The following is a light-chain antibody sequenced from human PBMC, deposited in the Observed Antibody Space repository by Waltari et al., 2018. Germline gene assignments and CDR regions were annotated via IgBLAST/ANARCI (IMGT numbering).Light chain of an antibody. Sequence: DIQMTQSPSSLSASVGDRVPITCRASQSISSYLNWYQQKPGKAPKLLIYAASSLQSGVPSRFSGSGSGTDFTLTISSLQPEDFATYYCQQSYSTPDTFGQGTKVEIK. J-gene: IGKJ1*01. V-gene: IGKV1-39*01. CDR3: QQSYSTPDT. CDR1: QSISSY. CDR2: AAS.